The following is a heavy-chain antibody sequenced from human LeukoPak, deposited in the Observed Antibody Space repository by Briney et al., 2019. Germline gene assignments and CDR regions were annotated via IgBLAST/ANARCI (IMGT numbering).Heavy chain of an antibody. CDR1: GFTFSSYS. J-gene: IGHJ3*02. D-gene: IGHD3-3*01. CDR3: ARPRDDFWSGYHDAFDI. CDR2: ISSSSSYI. Sequence: GGSLRLSCAASGFTFSSYSMNWVRQAPGKGLEWVSSISSSSSYIYYADSVKGRFTISRDNAKNSLYLQMNSLRAGDTAVYYCARPRDDFWSGYHDAFDIWGQGTMVTVSS. V-gene: IGHV3-21*01.